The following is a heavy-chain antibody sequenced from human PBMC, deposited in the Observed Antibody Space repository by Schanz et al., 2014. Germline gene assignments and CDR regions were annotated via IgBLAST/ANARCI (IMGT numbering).Heavy chain of an antibody. J-gene: IGHJ3*01. CDR2: ISGSSSTK. CDR1: GFSFSTHW. CDR3: ASSRTRYCSSTSCVPGAFDF. V-gene: IGHV3-48*01. Sequence: VQLVESGGGLVQPGGSVRLSCGASGFSFSTHWMAWVRQAPGKGLEWVSYISGSSSTKYYADSVKGRFTISRDNGKKSLYLQMNSLRAEDTAVYYCASSRTRYCSSTSCVPGAFDFWGQGTLVTVSS. D-gene: IGHD2-2*01.